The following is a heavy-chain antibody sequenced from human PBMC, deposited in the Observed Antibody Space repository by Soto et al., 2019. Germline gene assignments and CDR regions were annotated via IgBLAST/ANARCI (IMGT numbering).Heavy chain of an antibody. D-gene: IGHD7-27*01. CDR2: FYYSGST. J-gene: IGHJ4*02. CDR1: GDSVSSGSSY. V-gene: IGHV4-61*03. Sequence: QVQLQESGPGLVKPSETLSLTCTVSGDSVSSGSSYWIWLRQPPGKGLEWIGYFYYSGSTNYNPSLKSRVTISADTSKNHFSLKLNSVSAADTAVYYCERRVTGNWGEKFDYWGQGNLVTVSS. CDR3: ERRVTGNWGEKFDY.